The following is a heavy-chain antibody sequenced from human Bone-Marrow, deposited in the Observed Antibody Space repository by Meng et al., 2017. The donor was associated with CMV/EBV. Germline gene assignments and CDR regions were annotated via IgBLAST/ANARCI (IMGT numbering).Heavy chain of an antibody. J-gene: IGHJ6*02. CDR1: GYSFDDYA. V-gene: IGHV3-9*01. CDR2: ITWNSGEM. Sequence: SLKISCKGSGYSFDDYAMHWVRQAPGRGPEWVSGITWNSGEMGYADSVKGRFTISRDNAKNSLYLQMNSLRPADTALYYCAKAYSLLGNGMDVWGRGTTVTVSS. D-gene: IGHD2-21*01. CDR3: AKAYSLLGNGMDV.